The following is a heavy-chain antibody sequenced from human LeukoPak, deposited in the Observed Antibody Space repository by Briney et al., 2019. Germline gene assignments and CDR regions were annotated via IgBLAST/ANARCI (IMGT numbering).Heavy chain of an antibody. V-gene: IGHV3-33*01. CDR3: AREGYYGSGSPPSLYFDY. CDR2: IWYDGSNK. Sequence: GGSLRLSCAASGFTFSSYGMHWVRQAPGKGLEWVAVIWYDGSNKYYADSVKGRFTISRDNSKNTLYLQMNSLRAEDTAVYYCAREGYYGSGSPPSLYFDYWGQGTLVTVSS. CDR1: GFTFSSYG. J-gene: IGHJ4*02. D-gene: IGHD3-10*01.